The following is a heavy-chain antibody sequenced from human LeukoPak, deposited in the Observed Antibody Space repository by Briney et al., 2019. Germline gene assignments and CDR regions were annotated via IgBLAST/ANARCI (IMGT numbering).Heavy chain of an antibody. CDR2: INHSGST. V-gene: IGHV4-34*01. D-gene: IGHD3-3*01. CDR1: GGSFSGYY. J-gene: IGHJ4*02. CDR3: ARALDDFWSGYYSYYFDY. Sequence: LSLTCAVYGGSFSGYYWSWIRQPPGKGLEWIGEINHSGSTNYNPSLKSRVTISVDTSKNQFSLKLSSVTAADTAVYYCARALDDFWSGYYSYYFDYWGQGTLVTVSS.